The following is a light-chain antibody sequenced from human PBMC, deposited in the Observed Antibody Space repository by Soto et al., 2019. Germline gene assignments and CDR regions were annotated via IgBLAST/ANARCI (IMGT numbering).Light chain of an antibody. J-gene: IGLJ3*02. CDR3: SSYTSSSPLV. CDR2: EVS. Sequence: QSALTQPASVSGSPGQSITISCTGTSSDVGGYNYVSWYQQHPGKAPKLMIYEVSNRPSGVSNRFSGSKSGNTASLTISGRQAEDEADYDCSSYTSSSPLVFGGGTKLTVL. V-gene: IGLV2-14*01. CDR1: SSDVGGYNY.